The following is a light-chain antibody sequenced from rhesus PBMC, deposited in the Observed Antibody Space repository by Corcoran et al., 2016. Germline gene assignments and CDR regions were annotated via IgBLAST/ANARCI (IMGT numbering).Light chain of an antibody. Sequence: DIVMTQTPLSLPVTPGEPASISCRSSQSLLDSEDGNTYLDWYLQKPGQSPQLLIYEVSNRASGVPDRFSGSGSDTDFTRKISRVEAEDVGVYYCMQGIEFPYSFGQGAKVQIK. CDR3: MQGIEFPYS. CDR2: EVS. CDR1: QSLLDSEDGNTY. J-gene: IGKJ2*01. V-gene: IGKV2-104*02.